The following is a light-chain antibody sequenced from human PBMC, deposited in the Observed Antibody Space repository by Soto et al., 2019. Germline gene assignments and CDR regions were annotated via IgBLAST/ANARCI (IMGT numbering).Light chain of an antibody. CDR3: QVWDSSSDHYV. CDR2: DDS. CDR1: NIRSKS. V-gene: IGLV3-21*02. J-gene: IGLJ1*01. Sequence: SSELTQPPSVSVAPGQTARIACGGNNIRSKSVHWYQQKPGQAPVLVVCDDSVRPSGIPERFSGSNSENTATLTISRVEAGDEADYFCQVWDSSSDHYVFGAGTKDTVL.